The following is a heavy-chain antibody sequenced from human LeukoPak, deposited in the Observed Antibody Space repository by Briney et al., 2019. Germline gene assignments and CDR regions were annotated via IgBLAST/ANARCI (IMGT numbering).Heavy chain of an antibody. Sequence: SQTLSLTCTVSGGSISSYYWSWIRQPPGKGLEWIGYIYYSGSTNYNPSLKSRVTISVDTSKNQFSLKLSSVTAADTAVYYCAREGSSSSWYPFDYWGQGTLVTVSS. CDR1: GGSISSYY. D-gene: IGHD6-13*01. V-gene: IGHV4-59*01. CDR2: IYYSGST. J-gene: IGHJ4*02. CDR3: AREGSSSSWYPFDY.